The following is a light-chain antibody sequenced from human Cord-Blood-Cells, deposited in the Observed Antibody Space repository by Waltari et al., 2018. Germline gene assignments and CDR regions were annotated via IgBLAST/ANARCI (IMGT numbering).Light chain of an antibody. CDR2: EGS. Sequence: QSALTPPASVSGSPGPSITISCTRPRLDVGSFNLVSWYQQHLGKAPKHMIYEGSKRPSGVSNRFSGSKSGNTASLTISGLQAEDEADYYCCSYAGSSTYVFGTGTKVTVL. CDR3: CSYAGSSTYV. J-gene: IGLJ1*01. V-gene: IGLV2-23*01. CDR1: RLDVGSFNL.